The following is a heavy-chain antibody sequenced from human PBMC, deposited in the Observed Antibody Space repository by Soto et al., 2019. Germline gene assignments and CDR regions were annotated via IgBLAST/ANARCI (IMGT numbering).Heavy chain of an antibody. D-gene: IGHD3-16*01. CDR1: GFTFSSYA. CDR3: ARGFVATFLLVVY. V-gene: IGHV3-30-3*01. CDR2: ISYDGSNK. Sequence: QVQLVESGGGVVQPGRSLRLSCAASGFTFSSYAMHWVLQAPGKGLEWVAVISYDGSNKYYADSVKGRLTISRDNSKNTRYLQRSSLRAEDMAVYYCARGFVATFLLVVYWGQGTMVTVSS. J-gene: IGHJ4*02.